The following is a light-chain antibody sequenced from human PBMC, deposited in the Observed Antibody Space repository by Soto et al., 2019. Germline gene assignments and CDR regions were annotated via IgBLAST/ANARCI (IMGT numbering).Light chain of an antibody. CDR2: DAS. CDR3: QQRTNWGVT. J-gene: IGKJ4*01. V-gene: IGKV3-11*01. Sequence: EIVLTQSPATLSLSPGERATLSCRASQSVGSYLAWYQQRPGQAPRLLIHDASNRATGIPARFSSSGSGTDFPLTISSLEPEDVAVYYCQQRTNWGVTFGGGTKVEIK. CDR1: QSVGSY.